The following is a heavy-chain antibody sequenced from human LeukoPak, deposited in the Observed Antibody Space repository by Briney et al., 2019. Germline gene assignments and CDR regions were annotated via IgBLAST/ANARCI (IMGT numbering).Heavy chain of an antibody. CDR3: ARAKPYSPPGDY. J-gene: IGHJ4*02. D-gene: IGHD5-18*01. CDR1: GFTFDDYV. V-gene: IGHV3-9*01. Sequence: PGGSLRLSCAASGFTFDDYVMHWVRQAPGKGLEWVSGISWSSGSIGYADSVKGRFTISRDNAKNSLYLQMNSLRAEDTAVYYCARAKPYSPPGDYWGQGTLVTVSS. CDR2: ISWSSGSI.